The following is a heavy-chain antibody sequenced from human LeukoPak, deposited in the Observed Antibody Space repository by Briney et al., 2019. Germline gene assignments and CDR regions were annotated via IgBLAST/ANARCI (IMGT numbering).Heavy chain of an antibody. CDR3: AKGSMVRGVNDAFDI. J-gene: IGHJ3*02. D-gene: IGHD3-10*01. CDR2: IYHSGST. V-gene: IGHV4-30-2*01. CDR1: GGSINSGGHS. Sequence: PSETLSLTCAVSGGSINSGGHSWCWIRQPPGKGLEWIGFIYHSGSTYYNPSLKSRVTISIDRSTNEFSLKLSSVTAADTAVYYCAKGSMVRGVNDAFDIWGQGTMVTASS.